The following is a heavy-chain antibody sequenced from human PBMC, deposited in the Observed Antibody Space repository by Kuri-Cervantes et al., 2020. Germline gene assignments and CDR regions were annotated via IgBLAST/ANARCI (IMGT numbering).Heavy chain of an antibody. J-gene: IGHJ6*02. CDR2: ISSSSSTI. D-gene: IGHD3-3*01. CDR1: GFTFSSYS. Sequence: GGSLRLSCAASGFTFSSYSMNWVRQAPGKGLEWVSYISSSSSTIYYADSVKGRFTISRDNAKNTLYLQMNSLRAEDTAVYYCAREIFGGTSGVRYYYYGMDVWGQGTTGTGSS. V-gene: IGHV3-48*01. CDR3: AREIFGGTSGVRYYYYGMDV.